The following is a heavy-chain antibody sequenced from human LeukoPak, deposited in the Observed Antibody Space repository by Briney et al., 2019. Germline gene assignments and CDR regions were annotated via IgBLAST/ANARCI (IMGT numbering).Heavy chain of an antibody. Sequence: GASVKVSCKASGYTFTSYGISWVRQAPGQGLEWMGWISAYNGNTNYAQKLQGRVTMTTDTSTSTAYMELRSLRSEDTAVYYCARSYHYDSSGYYGYWGQGTLVTVSS. J-gene: IGHJ4*02. CDR2: ISAYNGNT. D-gene: IGHD3-22*01. CDR1: GYTFTSYG. V-gene: IGHV1-18*01. CDR3: ARSYHYDSSGYYGY.